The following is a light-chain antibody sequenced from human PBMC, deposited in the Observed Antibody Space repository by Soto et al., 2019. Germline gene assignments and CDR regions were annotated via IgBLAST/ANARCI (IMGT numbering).Light chain of an antibody. J-gene: IGKJ2*01. CDR1: QSISSY. CDR2: AAS. Sequence: DIQLTQSPSSLSASVGDRVTIICRASQSISSYLNWYQQKPGKAPKVLIYAASSLQSGVPSRFSGSGSGTDFTLTITSLQPEDFAVYYCQQYGSSPLYTFGQGTKLEIK. CDR3: QQYGSSPLYT. V-gene: IGKV1-39*01.